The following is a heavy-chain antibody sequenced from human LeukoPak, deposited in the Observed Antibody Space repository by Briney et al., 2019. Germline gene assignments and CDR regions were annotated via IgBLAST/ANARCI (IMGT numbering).Heavy chain of an antibody. CDR2: LYYSGST. Sequence: SETLSLTCTVSGGSISSNNYFWGWIRQPPGKGLEWIGSLYYSGSTYYNPSLKSRLTISVDTSKNQLSLKLSSVTAADTAVYYCGRLFYDFWSGHYYYYMDVWGKGTTVTVSS. V-gene: IGHV4-39*01. D-gene: IGHD3-3*01. J-gene: IGHJ6*03. CDR3: GRLFYDFWSGHYYYYMDV. CDR1: GGSISSNNYF.